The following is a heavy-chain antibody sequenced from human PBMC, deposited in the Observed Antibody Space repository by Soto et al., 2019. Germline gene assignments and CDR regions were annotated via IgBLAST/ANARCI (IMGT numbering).Heavy chain of an antibody. CDR2: IYSGGST. V-gene: IGHV3-53*01. CDR1: GFTVSSNY. Sequence: GGSLRLSCAASGFTVSSNYMSWVRQAPGKGLEWVSVIYSGGSTYYADSVKGRFTISRDNSKNTLYLQMNSLRAEDTAVYYCAKAWVPSVFYGMDVWGQGTTVTVSS. J-gene: IGHJ6*02. CDR3: AKAWVPSVFYGMDV. D-gene: IGHD3-10*01.